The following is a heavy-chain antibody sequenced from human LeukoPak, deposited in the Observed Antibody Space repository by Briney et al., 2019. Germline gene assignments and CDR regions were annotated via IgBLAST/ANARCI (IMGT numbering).Heavy chain of an antibody. D-gene: IGHD2-2*01. Sequence: SETLSLTCAVYGGSFSGYYWSWIRQPPGKGLEWIGEINHSGSTNYNPSLKSRVTISVDTSKNQSSLKLSSVTAADTAVYYCARGYCSSTSCYYFDYWGQGTLVTVSS. J-gene: IGHJ4*02. V-gene: IGHV4-34*01. CDR1: GGSFSGYY. CDR3: ARGYCSSTSCYYFDY. CDR2: INHSGST.